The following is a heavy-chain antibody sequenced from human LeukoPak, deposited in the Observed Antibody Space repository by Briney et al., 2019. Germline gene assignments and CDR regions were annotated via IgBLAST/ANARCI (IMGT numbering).Heavy chain of an antibody. Sequence: ASVKVSCKASGYTFTTYDIHWVRQAAGQGLEWMGWMNPNTGNTGYAQSFQGRVTMTRDTSISTAYMELSSLRFEDTALYYCHSESFALSYWGQGTLVTVSS. J-gene: IGHJ4*02. D-gene: IGHD3-10*01. V-gene: IGHV1-8*02. CDR1: GYTFTTYD. CDR3: HSESFALSY. CDR2: MNPNTGNT.